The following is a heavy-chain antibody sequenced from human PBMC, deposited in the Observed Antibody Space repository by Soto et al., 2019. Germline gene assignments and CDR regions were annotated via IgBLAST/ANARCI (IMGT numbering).Heavy chain of an antibody. CDR3: ARGASDYDILTGYYRPWWFDP. CDR2: IYYSGST. CDR1: GGCISSYY. V-gene: IGHV4-59*01. D-gene: IGHD3-9*01. Sequence: SATLSLTCTVAGGCISSYYWRWILQPPWTGLEWIGYIYYSGSTNYNPSLKSRVTISVDTSKNQFSLKLSSVTAADTAVYYCARGASDYDILTGYYRPWWFDPWGQGTQVTVS. J-gene: IGHJ5*02.